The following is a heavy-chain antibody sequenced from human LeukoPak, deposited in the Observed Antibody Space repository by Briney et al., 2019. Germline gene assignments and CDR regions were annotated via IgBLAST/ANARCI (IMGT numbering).Heavy chain of an antibody. CDR1: GLTFSDYY. CDR3: ARVGRYFDWLSPRYYYGMDV. CDR2: ISSSGSTI. V-gene: IGHV3-11*01. D-gene: IGHD3-9*01. Sequence: GGSLRLSCAASGLTFSDYYMSWIRQAPGKGLEWVSYISSSGSTIYYADSVKGRFTISRDNAKNSLYLQMSSLRAEDTAVYYCARVGRYFDWLSPRYYYGMDVWGQGTTVTVSS. J-gene: IGHJ6*02.